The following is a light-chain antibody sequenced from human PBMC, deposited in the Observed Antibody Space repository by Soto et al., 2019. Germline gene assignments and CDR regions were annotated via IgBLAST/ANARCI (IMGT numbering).Light chain of an antibody. CDR1: SGHSSYA. J-gene: IGLJ2*01. Sequence: QPVLTQSPSASASLGASVKLTCTLSSGHSSYAIAWHQQQPEKGPRYLMKLNSDGSHSKGDAIPDRFSGSSSGAERYLTISSLQSEDEADYYCQTWGTGLYVVFGGGTKVTVL. CDR2: LNSDGSH. V-gene: IGLV4-69*01. CDR3: QTWGTGLYVV.